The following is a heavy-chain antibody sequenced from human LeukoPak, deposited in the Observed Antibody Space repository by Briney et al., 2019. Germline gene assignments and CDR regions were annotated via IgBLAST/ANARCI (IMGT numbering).Heavy chain of an antibody. D-gene: IGHD5-12*01. V-gene: IGHV3-30*03. CDR3: AREQEWLRSIKEAAAGYGMDV. J-gene: IGHJ6*02. Sequence: GGSLRLSCAASGLTFSSHWMHWVRQAPGKGLEWVAVISYDGSNKYYADSVKGRFTISRDNSKNTLYLQMNSLRAEDTAVYYCAREQEWLRSIKEAAAGYGMDVWGQGTTVTVSS. CDR2: ISYDGSNK. CDR1: GLTFSSHW.